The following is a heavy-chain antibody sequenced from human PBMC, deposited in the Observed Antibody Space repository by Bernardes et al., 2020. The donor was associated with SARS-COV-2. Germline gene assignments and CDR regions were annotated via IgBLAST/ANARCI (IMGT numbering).Heavy chain of an antibody. CDR1: GFDFSDYW. Sequence: GGSLRLSCAGSGFDFSDYWMTWVRQAPGKGLEWVSTISSNDFSTDYADSVKGRFTISRDNSRNTLYMQMNRLRGDDTAVYYCAKHLERYCSGGSCYSGDRAATFDSGGQGTLVTVSS. D-gene: IGHD2-15*01. J-gene: IGHJ4*02. V-gene: IGHV3-23*01. CDR2: ISSNDFST. CDR3: AKHLERYCSGGSCYSGDRAATFDS.